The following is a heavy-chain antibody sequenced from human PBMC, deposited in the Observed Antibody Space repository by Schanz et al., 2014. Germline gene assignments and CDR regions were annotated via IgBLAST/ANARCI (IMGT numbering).Heavy chain of an antibody. D-gene: IGHD3-3*01. CDR1: GYTFTSYG. V-gene: IGHV1-8*02. CDR2: MNPKTGNT. Sequence: QVHLVQSGAEVKRPGASVKVSCKASGYTFTSYGISWVRQAPGQGLEWVGWMNPKTGNTDHAQKFQGRVSMTWDTSTSTAYLDLSRLRSEDTGVYYCARALKGKVAIFGVIAAQNYYYMDVWGKGTTVTVSS. J-gene: IGHJ6*03. CDR3: ARALKGKVAIFGVIAAQNYYYMDV.